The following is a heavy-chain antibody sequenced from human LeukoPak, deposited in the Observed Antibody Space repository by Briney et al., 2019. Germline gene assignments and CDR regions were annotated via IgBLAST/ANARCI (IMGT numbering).Heavy chain of an antibody. CDR1: GFTFRSYG. CDR2: ISYDGSNK. D-gene: IGHD3-16*02. V-gene: IGHV3-30*03. CDR3: ARGPLDIPKFGGVIDFDY. J-gene: IGHJ4*02. Sequence: GGSLRLSCIASGFTFRSYGMHWVRQAPGKGLEWVAVISYDGSNKYYADSVKGRFTISRDNSKNTLYLQMNSLRAEDTAVYYCARGPLDIPKFGGVIDFDYWGQGTLVTVSS.